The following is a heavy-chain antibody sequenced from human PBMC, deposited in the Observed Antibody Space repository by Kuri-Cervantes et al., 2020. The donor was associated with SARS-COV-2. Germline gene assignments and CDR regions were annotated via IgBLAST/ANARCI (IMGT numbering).Heavy chain of an antibody. CDR2: MNPNSGNT. CDR3: ARDLMTTVTTGAFDI. V-gene: IGHV1-8*03. D-gene: IGHD4-17*01. CDR1: GGTLRNYA. Sequence: ASVKVSCKASGGTLRNYAISWVRQAPEQGLEWMGWMNPNSGNTGYAQKFQGRVTITRNTSISTAYMELSSLRSEDTAVYYCARDLMTTVTTGAFDIWGQGTMVTVSS. J-gene: IGHJ3*02.